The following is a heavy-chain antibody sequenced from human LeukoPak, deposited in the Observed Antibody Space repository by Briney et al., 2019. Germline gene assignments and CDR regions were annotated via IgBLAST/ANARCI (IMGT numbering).Heavy chain of an antibody. CDR1: GGTFSSYA. CDR2: IIPILGIA. CDR3: ARSGMELRGAFDI. V-gene: IGHV1-69*04. D-gene: IGHD1-7*01. Sequence: GSSVKVSCKASGGTFSSYAISWVRQAPGQGLEWMGRIIPILGIANYAQKFQGRVTITADKSTSTAYMELSSLRSEDTAVYYCARSGMELRGAFDIWGQGTMVTVSS. J-gene: IGHJ3*02.